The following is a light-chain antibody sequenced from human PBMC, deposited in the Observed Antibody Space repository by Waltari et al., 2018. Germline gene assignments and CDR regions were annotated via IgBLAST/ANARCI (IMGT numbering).Light chain of an antibody. CDR1: QDINNY. Sequence: DIQMTQSPSSLSASVGDRVTITCQANQDINNYLNWYQQKPGKAPKLLIYDASNLETGVPSRFSGSGSGTDFTFTISSLQPEDIATYYCQQYDNLPPGITFGQGTRLEIK. CDR3: QQYDNLPPGIT. CDR2: DAS. J-gene: IGKJ5*01. V-gene: IGKV1-33*01.